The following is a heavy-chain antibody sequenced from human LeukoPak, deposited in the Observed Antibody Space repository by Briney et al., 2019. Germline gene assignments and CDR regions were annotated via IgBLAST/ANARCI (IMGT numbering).Heavy chain of an antibody. CDR1: GGSVNSGGSY. CDR3: ARIDTGGADC. V-gene: IGHV4-31*03. D-gene: IGHD2-8*02. J-gene: IGHJ4*02. Sequence: PSETLSLTCTVSGGSVNSGGSYWSWIRQHPGKGLGWIGYISYSGSTYYSPSLKSRITISVDTSKNQFSLKLSSVTAADTAVYYCARIDTGGADCWGQGTLVTVSS. CDR2: ISYSGST.